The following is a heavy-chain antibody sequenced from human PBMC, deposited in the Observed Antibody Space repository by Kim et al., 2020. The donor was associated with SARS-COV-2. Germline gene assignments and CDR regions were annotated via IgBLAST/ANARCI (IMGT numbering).Heavy chain of an antibody. CDR1: GFNFNYFA. Sequence: GGSLRHSCAASGFNFNYFAMNWVRQAPGKEPEWVSAISGSGSRAYYADSVKGRFTISKDKSKNTLYLQLNSLRVEDTYLYYCAKDLAQGFNAFDMLGLGT. J-gene: IGHJ3*02. CDR3: AKDLAQGFNAFDM. D-gene: IGHD3-3*02. CDR2: ISGSGSRA. V-gene: IGHV3-23*01.